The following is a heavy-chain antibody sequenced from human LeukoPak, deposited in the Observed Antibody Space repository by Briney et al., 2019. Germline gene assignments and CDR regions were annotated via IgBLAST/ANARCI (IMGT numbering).Heavy chain of an antibody. CDR1: GGSFSGYY. CDR3: ARGSVTAFDY. D-gene: IGHD1-14*01. Sequence: SESLSLTCAVYGGSFSGYYWSWIRQPPGKGLEWIGEINHSGSTNYNPSLKSRVTISVDTSKNQFSLKLSSVTAADTAVYYCARGSVTAFDYWGQGTLVTVSS. CDR2: INHSGST. J-gene: IGHJ4*02. V-gene: IGHV4-34*01.